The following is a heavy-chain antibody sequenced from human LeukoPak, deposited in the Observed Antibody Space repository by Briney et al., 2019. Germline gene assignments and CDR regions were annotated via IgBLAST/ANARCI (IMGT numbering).Heavy chain of an antibody. CDR1: GGSISSGDYY. CDR2: IYYSGST. D-gene: IGHD3-22*01. CDR3: ARFYYDSSGYYPDYFDY. J-gene: IGHJ4*02. Sequence: SETLSLTCTVSGGSISSGDYYWSWIRQPPEKGLEWIGYIYYSGSTYYNPPLKSRVTISVDTSKNQFSLKLSSVAAADTAVYYCARFYYDSSGYYPDYFDYWGQGTLVTVSS. V-gene: IGHV4-30-4*01.